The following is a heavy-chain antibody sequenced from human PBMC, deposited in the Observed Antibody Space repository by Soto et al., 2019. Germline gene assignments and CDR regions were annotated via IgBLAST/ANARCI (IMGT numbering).Heavy chain of an antibody. Sequence: PGGSLRLSCAASGFTLSSYAMYWVRQAPGKGLEYVSAISNNGGSTYYANSVKGRFTISRDNSKNRLYLQMGSLRAEDLAVYYCARGTTVHYYYYYYMDVWGKGTTVTVSS. J-gene: IGHJ6*03. V-gene: IGHV3-64*01. CDR3: ARGTTVHYYYYYYMDV. CDR2: ISNNGGST. CDR1: GFTLSSYA. D-gene: IGHD4-4*01.